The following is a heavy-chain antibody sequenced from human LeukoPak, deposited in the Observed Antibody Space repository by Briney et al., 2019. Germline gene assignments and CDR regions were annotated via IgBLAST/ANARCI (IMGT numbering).Heavy chain of an antibody. D-gene: IGHD2-2*02. CDR3: ARVGDCSSTSCHRGYYYMDV. CDR2: IIPIFGTA. Sequence: SVKVSCKASGGTFSSYAISWVRQAPGQGLEWMGGIIPIFGTANYAQKFQGRVTITTDESTSTAYMELSSLRSEDTAVYYCARVGDCSSTSCHRGYYYMDVWGKGTTVTVSS. J-gene: IGHJ6*03. V-gene: IGHV1-69*05. CDR1: GGTFSSYA.